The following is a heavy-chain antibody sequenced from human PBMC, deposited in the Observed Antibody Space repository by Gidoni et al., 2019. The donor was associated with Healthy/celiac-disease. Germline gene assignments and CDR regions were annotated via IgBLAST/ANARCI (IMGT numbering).Heavy chain of an antibody. J-gene: IGHJ5*02. CDR2: IYWNDDK. Sequence: QLPFPKSGPTLVHPTPTLTLTCTFSGFSLSTSGVGVGWIRQPPGKALEWLALIYWNDDKRYSPSLKSRLTITKDTSKNQVVLTMTNMDPVDTDTYYCAHSLVAAAGTGGFGRWFDPWGQGTLVNVSS. CDR3: AHSLVAAAGTGGFGRWFDP. V-gene: IGHV2-5*01. CDR1: GFSLSTSGVG. D-gene: IGHD6-13*01.